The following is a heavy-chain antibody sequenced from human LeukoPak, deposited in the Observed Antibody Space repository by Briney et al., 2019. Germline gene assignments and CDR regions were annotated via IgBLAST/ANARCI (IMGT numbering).Heavy chain of an antibody. CDR1: GGSISNYY. Sequence: SETLSLTCSVSGGSISNYYWNWIRQPPGKGLEWIGYIYLSGTTIYNPSLKSRVTISGDTSKNHISLNLSSVTAADTAVYYCARDLGGDGFNLRNWFDPWGQGTLVTVSS. V-gene: IGHV4-59*12. D-gene: IGHD5-24*01. J-gene: IGHJ5*02. CDR3: ARDLGGDGFNLRNWFDP. CDR2: IYLSGTT.